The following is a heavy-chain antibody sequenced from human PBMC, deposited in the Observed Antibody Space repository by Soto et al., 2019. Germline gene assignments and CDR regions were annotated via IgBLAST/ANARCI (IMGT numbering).Heavy chain of an antibody. CDR1: GYTFTSYG. J-gene: IGHJ5*02. D-gene: IGHD6-19*01. Sequence: ASVKVSCKASGYTFTSYGISWVRQAPGQGLEWMGWISAYNGNTNYAQKLQGRVTMTTDTSTSTAYMELRSLRSDDTAVYYCAREIDSSGWAGRFDPWGQGTLVTVSS. CDR2: ISAYNGNT. CDR3: AREIDSSGWAGRFDP. V-gene: IGHV1-18*01.